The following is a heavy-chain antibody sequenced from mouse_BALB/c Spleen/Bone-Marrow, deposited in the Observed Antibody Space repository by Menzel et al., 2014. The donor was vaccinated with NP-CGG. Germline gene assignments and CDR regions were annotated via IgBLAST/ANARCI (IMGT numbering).Heavy chain of an antibody. CDR1: GFTFSSFG. V-gene: IGHV5-17*02. CDR2: ISSGSSTI. D-gene: IGHD1-1*01. Sequence: EVHLVESGGGLVQPGGSLKLSCAASGFTFSSFGMHWVRQAPEKGLEWVAYISSGSSTIYYADTVMGRFTISRDNPKNTLFLQMTSLRSEDTAMYYCARSGSSSGYFDYWGQGTTLTVSS. J-gene: IGHJ2*01. CDR3: ARSGSSSGYFDY.